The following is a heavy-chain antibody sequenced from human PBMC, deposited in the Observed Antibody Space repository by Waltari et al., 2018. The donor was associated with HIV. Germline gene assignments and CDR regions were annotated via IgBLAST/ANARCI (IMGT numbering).Heavy chain of an antibody. CDR3: ARNSSGKGNRYFYYGLDV. CDR2: MNPNSGNT. J-gene: IGHJ6*02. Sequence: QVHMVQSGPELKRPWASLKLSGKAYGLPLITFDVNRVLPPAELAPEWRGWMNPNSGNTASPYIFEDRGTMTRDVSTDTAYMEMSGLTPEDTAIYYCARNSSGKGNRYFYYGLDVWGQGTPVTV. D-gene: IGHD3-22*01. CDR1: GLPLITFD. V-gene: IGHV1-8*02.